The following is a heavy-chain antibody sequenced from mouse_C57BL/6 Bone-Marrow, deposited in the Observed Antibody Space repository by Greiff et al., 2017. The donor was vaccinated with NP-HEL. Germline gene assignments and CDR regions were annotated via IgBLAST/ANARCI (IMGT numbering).Heavy chain of an antibody. Sequence: EVMLVESGGGLVQPGGSMKLSCVASGFTFSNYWMNWVRQSPETGLEWVAQIRLKSDNYATHYAESVKGRFTISRDDSKSSVYLQMNNLRAEDTGIYYCTGYDYDDYWGQGTTLTVSS. V-gene: IGHV6-3*01. D-gene: IGHD2-4*01. CDR3: TGYDYDDY. J-gene: IGHJ2*01. CDR1: GFTFSNYW. CDR2: IRLKSDNYAT.